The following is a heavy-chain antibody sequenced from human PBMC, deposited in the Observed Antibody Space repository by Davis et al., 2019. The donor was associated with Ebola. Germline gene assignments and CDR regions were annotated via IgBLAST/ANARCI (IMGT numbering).Heavy chain of an antibody. CDR3: VRHPVGLTDAFDV. D-gene: IGHD1-26*01. V-gene: IGHV4-39*01. Sequence: SETLSLTCSVSSGAIGSSDYYWGWIRQPPGKALEWIGSVYYAGNTFYNPSLKSRLSVSLDKSKNQFSLKLTSVTAADTAVYYCVRHPVGLTDAFDVWGQGRLVAVSS. CDR2: VYYAGNT. CDR1: SGAIGSSDYY. J-gene: IGHJ3*01.